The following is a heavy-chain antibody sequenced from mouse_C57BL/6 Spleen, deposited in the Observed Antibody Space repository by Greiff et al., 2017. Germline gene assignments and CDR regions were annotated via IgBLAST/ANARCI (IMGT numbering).Heavy chain of an antibody. Sequence: VQLQESDAELVQPGASVKISCKVSGYTFTDHTINWMKQRPEQGLEWIGYIYPRDGSTKYNEKFKGKATLTADKSSSTAYMQLNSLTSEDSAVYFCARVRIGTGGYFDVWGTGTAVTVSS. V-gene: IGHV1-78*01. D-gene: IGHD2-14*01. CDR3: ARVRIGTGGYFDV. J-gene: IGHJ1*03. CDR1: GYTFTDHT. CDR2: IYPRDGST.